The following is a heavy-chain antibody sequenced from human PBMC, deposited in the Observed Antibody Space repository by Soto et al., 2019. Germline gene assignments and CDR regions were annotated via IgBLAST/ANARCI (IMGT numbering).Heavy chain of an antibody. CDR3: ARFPTYFSRTSCYDSGWFHP. CDR2: ITPNSGGT. J-gene: IGHJ5*02. CDR1: GYTFVGCY. D-gene: IGHD2-2*01. V-gene: IGHV1-2*02. Sequence: ASGPVSCKASGYTFVGCYMHWVRQAPGQGLECMGWITPNSGGTNYAQKFPGRVTMTRDTSISTAYMELSRPRSDDTAVYYCARFPTYFSRTSCYDSGWFHPWCQAALAIVSS.